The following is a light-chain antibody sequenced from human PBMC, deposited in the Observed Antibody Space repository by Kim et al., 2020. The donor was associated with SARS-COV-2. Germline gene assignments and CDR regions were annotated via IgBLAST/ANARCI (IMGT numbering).Light chain of an antibody. CDR1: SLRSYY. V-gene: IGLV3-19*01. Sequence: SSELTQDPAVSVALGQTVRITCQGDSLRSYYASWYQQKPGQAPVLVIYGKNNRPSGIPDRFSGSSSGNTASLTITGAQAEDEADYYCNSRDSSGNHRVVFGGGTQVTVL. CDR3: NSRDSSGNHRVV. CDR2: GKN. J-gene: IGLJ2*01.